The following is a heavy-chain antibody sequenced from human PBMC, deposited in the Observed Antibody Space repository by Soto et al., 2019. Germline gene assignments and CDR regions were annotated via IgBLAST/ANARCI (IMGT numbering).Heavy chain of an antibody. CDR2: IYQGGSI. D-gene: IGHD5-12*01. J-gene: IGHJ4*02. CDR3: AAGGGLPRYY. V-gene: IGHV4-59*01. Sequence: SETLSLTCSVSGGSITSGYWTWIRQPPGKGLEWIGYIYQGGSINYNPSLKSRVIISVDTAKNHFSVRLNSVTAADTAVYYCAAGGGLPRYYWGQGTLVTVS. CDR1: GGSITSGY.